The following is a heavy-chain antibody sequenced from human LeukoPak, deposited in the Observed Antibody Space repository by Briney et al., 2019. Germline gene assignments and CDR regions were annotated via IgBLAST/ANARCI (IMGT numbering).Heavy chain of an antibody. D-gene: IGHD1-26*01. V-gene: IGHV3-23*01. CDR2: ISVNGDSA. J-gene: IGHJ4*02. Sequence: GGSLRLSCAVSGFSFSSFAMSWDRQAPGKGLEWVSTISVNGDSAYYAVSVKGRFTVSRDNSRNTLFLQVNSLRAEDTAVYFCARTDTESNGYYALDSWGQGTLVTVSS. CDR1: GFSFSSFA. CDR3: ARTDTESNGYYALDS.